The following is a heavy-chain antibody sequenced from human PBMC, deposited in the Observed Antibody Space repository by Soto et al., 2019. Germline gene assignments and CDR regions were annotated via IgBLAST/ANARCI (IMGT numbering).Heavy chain of an antibody. CDR3: LKEARRLRSKDTGRDYWGEDPPPRAGTYYGMDV. V-gene: IGHV1-69*17. J-gene: IGHJ6*02. CDR2: INPIFGIT. D-gene: IGHD3-3*01. CDR1: GDTISNYA. Sequence: VQLVQSGAEVKKPGSSVKVSCKASGDTISNYAINWVRQAPGQGLEWMGGINPIFGITQYAQKFQGRINPNFGKNTEAQEFQGKNTVDREKTTETTLKEARRLRSKDTGRDYWGEDPPPRAGTYYGMDVWGQGTTVTVSS.